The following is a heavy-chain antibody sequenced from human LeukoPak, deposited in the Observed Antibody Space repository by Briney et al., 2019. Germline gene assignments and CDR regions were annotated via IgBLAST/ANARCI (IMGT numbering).Heavy chain of an antibody. V-gene: IGHV3-23*01. CDR2: ISGSGGST. D-gene: IGHD3-9*01. CDR3: ARSPLTGYYFFDY. Sequence: GGSLRLSCAASGFTFSSYAMSWVRQAPGKGLEWVSAISGSGGSTYYADSVKGRFTISRDNSKNTLYLQMNSLRVEDTAVYYCARSPLTGYYFFDYWGQGTLVTVSS. CDR1: GFTFSSYA. J-gene: IGHJ4*02.